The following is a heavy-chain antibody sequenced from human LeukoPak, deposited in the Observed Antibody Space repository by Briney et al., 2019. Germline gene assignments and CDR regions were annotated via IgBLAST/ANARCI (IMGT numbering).Heavy chain of an antibody. CDR3: VRGDKRDY. J-gene: IGHJ4*02. CDR2: ISRSGGST. Sequence: GGSLRLSCEDSGFTFRSYEMNWVRQAPGKGLEWVSSISRSGGSTYYAESVKGRLTISRDNAESSVYLQVNSLRVEDTAVYYCVRGDKRDYWGRGTLVTVSS. D-gene: IGHD5-24*01. CDR1: GFTFRSYE. V-gene: IGHV3-48*03.